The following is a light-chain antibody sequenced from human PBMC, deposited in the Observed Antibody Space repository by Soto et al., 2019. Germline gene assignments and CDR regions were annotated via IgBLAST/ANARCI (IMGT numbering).Light chain of an antibody. Sequence: EIVLTQSPGTLSLSPGERATLSCRASQSVSSTFIAWYQQNPSQAPRLLIYGASSRATGIPDTFSGSGSGTNFTLTISRLEPEDFAVYFCQQYGRSPPFTFGQGTKVEIK. CDR2: GAS. J-gene: IGKJ2*01. CDR1: QSVSSTF. V-gene: IGKV3-20*01. CDR3: QQYGRSPPFT.